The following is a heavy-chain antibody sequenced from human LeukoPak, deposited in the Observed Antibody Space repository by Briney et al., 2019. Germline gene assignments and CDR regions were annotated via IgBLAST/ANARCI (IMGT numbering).Heavy chain of an antibody. V-gene: IGHV1-8*03. Sequence: ASVKVSCKASGYTFTSYDINWVRQATGQGLEWMGWMNPNGGNTGYAQKFQGRVTITRNTSISTAYMELSSLRSEDTAVYYCAKGLWMLLGDAARVSDYYYMDVWGKGTTVTVSS. CDR3: AKGLWMLLGDAARVSDYYYMDV. D-gene: IGHD2-15*01. J-gene: IGHJ6*03. CDR2: MNPNGGNT. CDR1: GYTFTSYD.